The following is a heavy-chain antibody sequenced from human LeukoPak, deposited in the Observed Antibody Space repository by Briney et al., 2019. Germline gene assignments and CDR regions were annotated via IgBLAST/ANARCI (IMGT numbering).Heavy chain of an antibody. CDR3: ASLSGGGPVDY. CDR2: IKQDGSEK. CDR1: RFTFSSYW. Sequence: PGGSLRLSCAVSRFTFSSYWMSWVRQAPGKGLEWVANIKQDGSEKYYVDSVKGRFTISRDNAKNSLFLHMNSLRAEDTAVYYCASLSGGGPVDYWGQGTLVTVSS. V-gene: IGHV3-7*05. J-gene: IGHJ4*02. D-gene: IGHD2-15*01.